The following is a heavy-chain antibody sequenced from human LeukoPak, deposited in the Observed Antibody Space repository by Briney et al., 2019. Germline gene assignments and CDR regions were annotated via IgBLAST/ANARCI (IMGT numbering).Heavy chain of an antibody. Sequence: GGSLRLSCAISGLTSHDYAMTWVRQAPGKGLEWVSTIVGGSSKTYYAASVRGRFTIYRDNSNYVLFLHMNSLRAEGTAIYYCAKQPYNYYYLVVWGKGTTVTISS. D-gene: IGHD1-14*01. CDR3: AKQPYNYYYLVV. CDR2: IVGGSSKT. J-gene: IGHJ6*03. V-gene: IGHV3-23*01. CDR1: GLTSHDYA.